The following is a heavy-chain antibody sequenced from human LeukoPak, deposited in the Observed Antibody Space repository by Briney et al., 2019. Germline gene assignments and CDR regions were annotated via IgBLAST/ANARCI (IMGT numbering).Heavy chain of an antibody. CDR3: AKVGSGYYGFDY. CDR1: GFTVSSNY. CDR2: IYSGGST. D-gene: IGHD3-22*01. Sequence: GGSLRLSCAASGFTVSSNYMSWVRQAPGKGLEWVSVIYSGGSTFYADSVKGRFSISRDNSKNTLYLQMNSLRAEDTAVYYCAKVGSGYYGFDYWGQGTLVTASS. J-gene: IGHJ4*02. V-gene: IGHV3-53*01.